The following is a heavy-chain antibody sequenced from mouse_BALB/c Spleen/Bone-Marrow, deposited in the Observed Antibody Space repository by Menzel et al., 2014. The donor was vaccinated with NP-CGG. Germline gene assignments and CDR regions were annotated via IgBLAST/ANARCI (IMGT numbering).Heavy chain of an antibody. Sequence: EVKLVESGPELVKPGASVKISCKASGYTFTDHNMHWVKQSHGKSLEWIGYIYPYNGGTGYNQKSKTKATLTVDNSSSTAYMELRSLTSEDSAVYYCARKDYDSFFDYWGQGTTLTVSS. CDR3: ARKDYDSFFDY. D-gene: IGHD2-4*01. J-gene: IGHJ2*01. CDR1: GYTFTDHN. V-gene: IGHV1S29*02. CDR2: IYPYNGGT.